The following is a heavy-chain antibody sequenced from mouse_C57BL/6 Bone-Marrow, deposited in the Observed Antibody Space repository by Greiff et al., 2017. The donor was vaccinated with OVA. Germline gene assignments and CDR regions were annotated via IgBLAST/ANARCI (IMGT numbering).Heavy chain of an antibody. D-gene: IGHD1-1*01. CDR3: ARRYYYGSSPYAMDY. J-gene: IGHJ4*01. Sequence: EVKVIESGGGLVQPGGSLKLSCAASGIDFSRYWMSWVRRAPGKGLEWIGEINPDSSTINYAPSLKDKFIISRDNAKNTLYLQMSKVRSEDTALYYCARRYYYGSSPYAMDYWGQGTSVTVSS. CDR1: GIDFSRYW. CDR2: INPDSSTI. V-gene: IGHV4-1*01.